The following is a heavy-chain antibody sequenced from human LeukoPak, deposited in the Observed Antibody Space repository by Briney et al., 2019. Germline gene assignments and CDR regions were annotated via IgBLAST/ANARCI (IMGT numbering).Heavy chain of an antibody. CDR2: MYSGGGT. D-gene: IGHD3-22*01. CDR3: ARDHHRRLYDSQARDTFDI. V-gene: IGHV3-66*01. CDR1: GFIVSSNY. Sequence: PGGSLRLSCAASGFIVSSNYMNWVRQAPGKGLEWVSVMYSGGGTNYADSVKGRFTISRDNAKNSLYLQMNSLRAEDTAVYYCARDHHRRLYDSQARDTFDIWGQGTMVTVSS. J-gene: IGHJ3*02.